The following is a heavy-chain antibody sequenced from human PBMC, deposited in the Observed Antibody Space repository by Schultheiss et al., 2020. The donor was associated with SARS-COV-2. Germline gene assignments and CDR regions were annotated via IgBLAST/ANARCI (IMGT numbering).Heavy chain of an antibody. CDR3: ARIPMVRGVTASYYGMDV. CDR1: GFSLSNARMG. V-gene: IGHV2-26*01. CDR2: IFSNDEK. J-gene: IGHJ6*02. D-gene: IGHD3-10*01. Sequence: SGPTLVKPTQTLPLTCTVSGFSLSNARMGVSWIRQPPGKALEWLAHIFSNDEKSYSTSLKSRLTISKDTSKNQVVLTMTNMDPVDTATYYCARIPMVRGVTASYYGMDVWGQGTTVTVSS.